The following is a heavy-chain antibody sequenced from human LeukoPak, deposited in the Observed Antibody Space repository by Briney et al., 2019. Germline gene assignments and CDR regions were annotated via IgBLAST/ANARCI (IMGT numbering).Heavy chain of an antibody. Sequence: GASVKVSCKASGGTFSSYAISWVRQAPGQGLEWMGGIIPIFGTANYAQKFQGRVTITADESTSTAYMELSSLRSEDTAVYYCARTPMGAEGYYGMDVWGQGTTVTVSS. CDR1: GGTFSSYA. D-gene: IGHD3-16*01. CDR2: IIPIFGTA. J-gene: IGHJ6*02. CDR3: ARTPMGAEGYYGMDV. V-gene: IGHV1-69*13.